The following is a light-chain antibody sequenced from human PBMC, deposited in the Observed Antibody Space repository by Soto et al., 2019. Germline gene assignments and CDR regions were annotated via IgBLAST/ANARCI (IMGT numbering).Light chain of an antibody. Sequence: DIQMTQSPSTLSASVRDIVIMNLRASPRIIGWLAWYHQKPGKAPKLLIYGASILETGFPSRFSGSGSGTEFTLTISSLQPDDVATYYCQHFNSYPWTFGPGTTVDI. CDR2: GAS. J-gene: IGKJ1*01. CDR1: PRIIGW. V-gene: IGKV1-5*01. CDR3: QHFNSYPWT.